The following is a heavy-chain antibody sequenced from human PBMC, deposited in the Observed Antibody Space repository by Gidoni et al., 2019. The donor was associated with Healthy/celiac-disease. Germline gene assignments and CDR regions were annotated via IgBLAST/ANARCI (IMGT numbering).Heavy chain of an antibody. D-gene: IGHD4-17*01. CDR2: INPNSGGK. CDR3: ARGEPTVRKGASAFDI. J-gene: IGHJ3*02. Sequence: QVQLVQSGAEVKTPGASVKVSCKASGYTFTGYYMHWVRQAPGQGLEWMGRINPNSGGKNYAQKLQGRVTMTRDTSISTAYMELSRLRSDDTAVYYCARGEPTVRKGASAFDIWGQGTMVTVSS. V-gene: IGHV1-2*06. CDR1: GYTFTGYY.